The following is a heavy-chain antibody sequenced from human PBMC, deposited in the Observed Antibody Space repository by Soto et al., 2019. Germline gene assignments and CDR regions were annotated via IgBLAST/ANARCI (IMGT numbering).Heavy chain of an antibody. CDR1: GDSVSSNSAA. CDR2: TYYKSGWNN. V-gene: IGHV6-1*01. D-gene: IGHD3-10*01. Sequence: SKTLSLTCVISGDSVSSNSAAWNWIRQSPSRGLEWLGRTYYKSGWNNDYALSVKSRVAINPDTSKNQFSLHLDSVTPEDMSVYSGAGVTWFRGLDVWGQGTRVTVSS. CDR3: AGVTWFRGLDV. J-gene: IGHJ6*02.